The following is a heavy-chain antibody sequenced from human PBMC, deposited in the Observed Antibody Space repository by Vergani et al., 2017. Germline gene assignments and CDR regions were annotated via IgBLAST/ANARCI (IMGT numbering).Heavy chain of an antibody. CDR2: INHSGST. D-gene: IGHD2-2*02. V-gene: IGHV4-34*01. CDR1: GGSFSGYY. CDR3: ARTHCSSTSCYNGGIDY. Sequence: QVQLQESGPGLLKPSETLSLTCAVYGGSFSGYYWSWIRQPPGKGLEWIGEINHSGSTNYNPSLKSRVTISVDTSKNQFSLKLSSVTAADTAVYYCARTHCSSTSCYNGGIDYWGQGTLVTVSS. J-gene: IGHJ4*02.